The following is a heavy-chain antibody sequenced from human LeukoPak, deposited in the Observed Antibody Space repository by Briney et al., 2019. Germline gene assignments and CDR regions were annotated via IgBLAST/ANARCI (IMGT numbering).Heavy chain of an antibody. V-gene: IGHV4-59*08. D-gene: IGHD6-13*01. CDR2: IYYSGST. Sequence: SETLSLTCTVSGGSMSSYYWSWIRQPPGKGLEWIGYIYYSGSTKYNPSLKSRVTISVDTSKNQFSLKLSSVTAADTAVYYCARHEAAALSSLDYWGQGTLVTVSS. J-gene: IGHJ4*02. CDR1: GGSMSSYY. CDR3: ARHEAAALSSLDY.